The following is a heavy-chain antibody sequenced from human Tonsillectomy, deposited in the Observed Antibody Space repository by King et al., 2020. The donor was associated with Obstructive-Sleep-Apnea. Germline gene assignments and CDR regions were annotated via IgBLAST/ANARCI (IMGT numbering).Heavy chain of an antibody. Sequence: VQLVESGGGVVQPGRSLRLSCAASGFTFRSYGMHWVRQAPGKGLEWVAVIWYDGSNDNYADSVKGRFTVSRDNSKNTLYLQMNSLRAEDTAVYYCAKDSQSDGGSCSDYWGQGTLVTVSS. J-gene: IGHJ4*02. CDR3: AKDSQSDGGSCSDY. D-gene: IGHD6-13*01. CDR2: IWYDGSND. V-gene: IGHV3-33*03. CDR1: GFTFRSYG.